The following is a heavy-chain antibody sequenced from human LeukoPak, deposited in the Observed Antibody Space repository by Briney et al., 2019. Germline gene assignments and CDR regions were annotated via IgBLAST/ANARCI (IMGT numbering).Heavy chain of an antibody. Sequence: ASVKVSCKASGYTFTGYYMHWVRQAPGQGLEWMGWINPNSGGTNYAQKFQGRVTMTRDTSISTAYMELSRLRSDDTAVYYCASALGDFWSGYYTHWGQGTLVTVSS. CDR2: INPNSGGT. V-gene: IGHV1-2*02. D-gene: IGHD3-3*01. CDR3: ASALGDFWSGYYTH. J-gene: IGHJ4*02. CDR1: GYTFTGYY.